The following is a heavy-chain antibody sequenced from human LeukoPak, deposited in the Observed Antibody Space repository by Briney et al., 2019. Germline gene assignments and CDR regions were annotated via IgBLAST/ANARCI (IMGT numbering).Heavy chain of an antibody. CDR1: GGSISSGGYS. CDR3: ARVLAAAGNNWFDP. J-gene: IGHJ5*02. D-gene: IGHD6-13*01. CDR2: MYYTGNT. Sequence: SQTLSLTCAVSGGSISSGGYSWSWIRQPPGKGLEWIAYMYYTGNTYYNPSPKSRVTISVDTSKNQFSLKLSSVTAADTAMYYCARVLAAAGNNWFDPWGQGTLVTVSS. V-gene: IGHV4-30-4*07.